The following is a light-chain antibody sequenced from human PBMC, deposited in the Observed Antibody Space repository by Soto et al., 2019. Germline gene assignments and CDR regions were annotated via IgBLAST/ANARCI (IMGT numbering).Light chain of an antibody. V-gene: IGLV2-14*01. J-gene: IGLJ2*01. Sequence: QHVLTQPASVSGSPGQSITISCTGTSSDVGGYNYVSWYQQHPGKAPKLMIYDVSNRPSGVSNRFSGSKSGNTASLTISGLQAEDEADYYCSSYTSSSTDVVFGGGTKLTVL. CDR3: SSYTSSSTDVV. CDR2: DVS. CDR1: SSDVGGYNY.